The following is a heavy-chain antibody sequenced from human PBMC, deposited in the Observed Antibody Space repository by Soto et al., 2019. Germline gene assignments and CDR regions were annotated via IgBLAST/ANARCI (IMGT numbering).Heavy chain of an antibody. J-gene: IGHJ6*02. CDR2: IYYSGST. D-gene: IGHD6-13*01. Sequence: PSETLSLTCTVSGGSISSYYWSWIRQPPGKGLEWIGYIYYSGSTNYNPSLKSRVTISVDTSKNQFSLKLSPVTAADTAVYYCARDRDSSSWDGYYYYYGMDVWGQGTTVTVSS. V-gene: IGHV4-59*01. CDR3: ARDRDSSSWDGYYYYYGMDV. CDR1: GGSISSYY.